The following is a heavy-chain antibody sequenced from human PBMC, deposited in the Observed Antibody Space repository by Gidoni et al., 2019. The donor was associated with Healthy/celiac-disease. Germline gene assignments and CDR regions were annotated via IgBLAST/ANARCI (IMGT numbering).Heavy chain of an antibody. CDR2: IYYSGRT. D-gene: IGHD7-27*01. J-gene: IGHJ4*02. V-gene: IGHV4-39*01. CDR1: AGSISSSSDY. CDR3: ARLGISGENDY. Sequence: QLQLQEPGAGRVKPSEPPSRTCTVAAGSISSSSDYWGWIRQPPGKRLGWIGSIYYSGRTSYNPSLKSGITISVETTKNQFSLKLSSVAAADTAVYYCARLGISGENDYWGQGTLVTVSS.